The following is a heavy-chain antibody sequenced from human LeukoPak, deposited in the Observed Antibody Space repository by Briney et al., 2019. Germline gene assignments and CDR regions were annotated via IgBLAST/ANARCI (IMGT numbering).Heavy chain of an antibody. CDR1: GYTFTGYY. Sequence: ASVKVSCKASGYTFTGYYMHWVRQAPGQGLEWMGWINPNSGGTNYAQKFQGRVTMTRDTSISTVYMELNWLRSDDTAIYYCARVDTGTYTALDYWGQGTLVSVSS. J-gene: IGHJ4*02. V-gene: IGHV1-2*02. CDR3: ARVDTGTYTALDY. CDR2: INPNSGGT. D-gene: IGHD1-7*01.